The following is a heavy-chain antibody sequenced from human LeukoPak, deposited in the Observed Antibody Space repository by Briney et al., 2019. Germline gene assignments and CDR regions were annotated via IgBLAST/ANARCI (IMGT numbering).Heavy chain of an antibody. V-gene: IGHV4-59*12. D-gene: IGHD5-18*01. CDR3: ARVGRGYSYGPFDS. CDR1: GGSISSYH. J-gene: IGHJ4*02. Sequence: PSETLSLTCTVSGGSISSYHWSWIRQPPGKGLEWIGYIYYSGSTNYNPSLKSRVTISVDTSKNQFSLKLNSVTAADTAVYYCARVGRGYSYGPFDSWGQGTLVTVSS. CDR2: IYYSGST.